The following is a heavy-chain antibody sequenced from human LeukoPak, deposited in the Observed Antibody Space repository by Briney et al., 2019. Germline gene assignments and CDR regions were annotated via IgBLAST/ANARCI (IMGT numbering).Heavy chain of an antibody. CDR1: GFTFSSYG. CDR3: AKGSMVRGVIMWDY. CDR2: ISYDGSNK. V-gene: IGHV3-30*18. D-gene: IGHD3-10*01. Sequence: GRSLRLSCAASGFTFSSYGMHWVRQAPGKGLEWVAVISYDGSNKYYADSVKGRFTISRDNSKNTLYLQMNSLRAEDTAVYYCAKGSMVRGVIMWDYWGQGTLVTVSS. J-gene: IGHJ4*02.